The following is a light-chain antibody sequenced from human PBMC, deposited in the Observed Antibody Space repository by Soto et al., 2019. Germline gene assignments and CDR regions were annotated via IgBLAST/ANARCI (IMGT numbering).Light chain of an antibody. CDR2: DAS. Sequence: DIQMTQSPSTLSASVGDRVTITCRASQSVFSWLAWYQQKPGQAPKLLIYDASTLEGGVPSRFSGSGSGTEFTLTIGGLQPDDFATYHCQQYTSVSWSFGQGTKVEVK. CDR1: QSVFSW. V-gene: IGKV1-5*01. J-gene: IGKJ1*01. CDR3: QQYTSVSWS.